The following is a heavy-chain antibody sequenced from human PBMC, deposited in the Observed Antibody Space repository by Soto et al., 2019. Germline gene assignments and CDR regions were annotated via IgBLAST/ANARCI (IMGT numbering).Heavy chain of an antibody. D-gene: IGHD3-16*01. J-gene: IGHJ3*02. CDR2: IYYSGST. Sequence: QVQLQESGPGLVKPSETLSLTCTVSGASVSSGSYYWSWIRQPPGKGLECIGYIYYSGSTNYNPSLNRRVTTSVDTSKNQFSLKLSSVTAADTAVYYCARRGPGGRAFDIWGQGTMVTVSS. CDR1: GASVSSGSYY. CDR3: ARRGPGGRAFDI. V-gene: IGHV4-61*01.